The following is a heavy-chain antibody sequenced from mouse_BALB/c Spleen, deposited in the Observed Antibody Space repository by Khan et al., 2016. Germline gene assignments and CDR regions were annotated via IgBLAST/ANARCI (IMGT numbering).Heavy chain of an antibody. CDR1: GYTFTSYW. CDR3: ASYYGSSYDYFDY. V-gene: IGHV1-87*01. J-gene: IGHJ2*01. D-gene: IGHD1-1*01. CDR2: IYPGDGDT. Sequence: QVQLQQSGAELARPGASVKLSCKASGYTFTSYWMQWVKQRPGQGLEWIGAIYPGDGDTRYTKKFKGKATLTADKSSSTAYMQLSSLASEDSAVYYCASYYGSSYDYFDYWVQGTTLTVSS.